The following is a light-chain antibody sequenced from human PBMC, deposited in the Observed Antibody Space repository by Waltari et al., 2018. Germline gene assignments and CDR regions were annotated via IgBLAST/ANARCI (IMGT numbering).Light chain of an antibody. CDR3: YSTDSTGNHVV. CDR2: DDN. J-gene: IGLJ2*01. V-gene: IGLV3-10*01. Sequence: SYELTQPPSVSVSPGQTARITCPGDALPKKYAFWYQQKSGQAPVLIIYDDNKRPSGIPVRFSGSSSGTMATLTISGAQVEDEAYYYCYSTDSTGNHVVFGGGTKLTVL. CDR1: ALPKKY.